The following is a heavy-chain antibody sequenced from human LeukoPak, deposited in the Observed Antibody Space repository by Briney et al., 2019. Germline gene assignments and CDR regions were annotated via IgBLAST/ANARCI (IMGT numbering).Heavy chain of an antibody. CDR2: IYYSGNT. Sequence: PSETLSLTCIVSGGSASRYYWSWVRQPPGKGLEWIGYIYYSGNTNYNPSLKGRVTMSVDTSKNQFSLNLTSVTAADTAVYYCARTEITIPRGPRGFDIWGQGTMVTVSS. CDR1: GGSASRYY. D-gene: IGHD3-10*01. V-gene: IGHV4-59*02. J-gene: IGHJ3*02. CDR3: ARTEITIPRGPRGFDI.